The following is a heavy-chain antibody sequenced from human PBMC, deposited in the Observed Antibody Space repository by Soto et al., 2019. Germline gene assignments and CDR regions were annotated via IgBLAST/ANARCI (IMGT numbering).Heavy chain of an antibody. CDR3: ARGSDDYIWGSYRYLAFDI. D-gene: IGHD3-16*02. CDR2: ISAYNGNT. V-gene: IGHV1-18*01. CDR1: GYTFTSYG. Sequence: QVQLVQSGAEVKKPGASVKVSCKASGYTFTSYGISWVRQAPGQGLEWMGWISAYNGNTNYAQKLQGSVTMTTDTSTSTAYMELRSLRSDDTAVYYCARGSDDYIWGSYRYLAFDIWGQGTMVTVSS. J-gene: IGHJ3*02.